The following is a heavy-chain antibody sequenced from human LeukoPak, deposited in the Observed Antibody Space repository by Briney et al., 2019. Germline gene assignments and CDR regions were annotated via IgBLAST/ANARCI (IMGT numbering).Heavy chain of an antibody. J-gene: IGHJ4*02. D-gene: IGHD6-19*01. CDR2: ISGSGDIT. CDR1: GFTFSSYA. Sequence: PGGSLRLSCAASGFTFSSYAMSWVRQSPGKGLEWASAISGSGDITYYADSVKGRFTVSRDNSKNTLYLQMNSLRAEDTAVYYCAKDPHSSGWYVHFYFDFWGQGTLVTVSS. CDR3: AKDPHSSGWYVHFYFDF. V-gene: IGHV3-23*01.